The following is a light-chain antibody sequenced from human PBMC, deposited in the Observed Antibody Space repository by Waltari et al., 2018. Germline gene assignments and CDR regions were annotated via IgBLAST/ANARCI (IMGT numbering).Light chain of an antibody. V-gene: IGKV3-20*01. CDR1: QTVRTNY. J-gene: IGKJ4*01. Sequence: EFVLTQSPGTLALSPGESAHLSSRASQTVRTNYLAWYQQQPGQAPTLLIYGASSRATGIPDRFSGSGSGTDFSLTISSLEPDDFAVYYFQQYDISPLTFGVGTKVEIK. CDR3: QQYDISPLT. CDR2: GAS.